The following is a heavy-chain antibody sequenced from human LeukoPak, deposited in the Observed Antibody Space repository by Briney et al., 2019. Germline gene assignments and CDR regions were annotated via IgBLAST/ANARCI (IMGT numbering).Heavy chain of an antibody. V-gene: IGHV3-15*01. CDR1: GFTFSSAW. Sequence: GGSLRLSCAASGFTFSSAWMSWVRQAPAKGLEWVGRIKSKTDGGTTDYAAPVKGRFTISRDDSKNTLYLQMNSLKTEDTAVYYCTTTDIVVVPFFDYWGQGTLVTVSS. D-gene: IGHD2-2*01. J-gene: IGHJ4*02. CDR2: IKSKTDGGTT. CDR3: TTTDIVVVPFFDY.